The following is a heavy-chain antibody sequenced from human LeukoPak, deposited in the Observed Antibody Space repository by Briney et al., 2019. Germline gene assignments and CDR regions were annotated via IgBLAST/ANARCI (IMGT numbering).Heavy chain of an antibody. CDR2: VFHSGST. Sequence: SETLSLTCTVSGGSISSYYWSWIRQPPGKGLEWIGYVFHSGSTKYNPSLKSRAIISVDTSNNHFSLRLSSVTAADTAVYYCARVSGTGFYYFDYLGHGTLVTVSS. V-gene: IGHV4-59*01. CDR1: GGSISSYY. D-gene: IGHD3-10*01. J-gene: IGHJ4*01. CDR3: ARVSGTGFYYFDY.